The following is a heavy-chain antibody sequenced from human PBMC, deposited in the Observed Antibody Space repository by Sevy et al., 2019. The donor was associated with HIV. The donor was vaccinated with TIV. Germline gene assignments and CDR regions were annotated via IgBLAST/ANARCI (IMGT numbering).Heavy chain of an antibody. CDR1: GDSVTNYY. CDR2: MYTSGNTNSGNT. J-gene: IGHJ4*02. CDR3: ASGRGYSYTLNY. D-gene: IGHD3-10*01. Sequence: SETLSLNCTVSGDSVTNYYWNWIRQPAGKGLEWIGRMYTSGNTNSGNTNYNPSLKSRVTMSVYTSKNRFSLKLASVTAADTAVYYCASGRGYSYTLNYWGQGPLVTVSS. V-gene: IGHV4-4*07.